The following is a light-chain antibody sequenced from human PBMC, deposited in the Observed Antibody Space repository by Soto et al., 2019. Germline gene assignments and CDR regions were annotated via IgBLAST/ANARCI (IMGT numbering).Light chain of an antibody. CDR2: GAS. CDR1: QSVRSN. Sequence: EIVLTQSPGTLSLSPGERATLSCRASQSVRSNLAWYQQNPGQAPRLLIYGASTRATGIPATFSGSGSGTQFTLTISSLQSEDFAVYYCQQYNNWPAITFGQGTRLEI. V-gene: IGKV3D-15*01. CDR3: QQYNNWPAIT. J-gene: IGKJ5*01.